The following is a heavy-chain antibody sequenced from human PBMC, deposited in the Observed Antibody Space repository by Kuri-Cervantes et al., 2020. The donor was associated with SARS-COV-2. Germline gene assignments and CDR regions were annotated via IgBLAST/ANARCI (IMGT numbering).Heavy chain of an antibody. J-gene: IGHJ3*02. CDR1: GFTFSSYE. CDR2: ISSSGSTI. Sequence: GGSLRLSCAASGFTFSSYEMNWVRQAPGKGLEWVSYISSSGSTIYYADSVKGRFTISRDNAKNSLYLQMNSLRAEDTAVYYCARVGIFGVGHDAFDIWGQGTRVTDSS. CDR3: ARVGIFGVGHDAFDI. D-gene: IGHD3-3*01. V-gene: IGHV3-48*03.